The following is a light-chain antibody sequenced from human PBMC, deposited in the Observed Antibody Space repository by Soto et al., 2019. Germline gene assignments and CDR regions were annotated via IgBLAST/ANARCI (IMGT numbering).Light chain of an antibody. J-gene: IGKJ1*01. Sequence: DIQMTQSPSTLSASVGDRVTITCRASQSISSWLAWYQEKPGKAPKLLIYKASTLESGVPSRFSGSGSGTEFTLSISSLQPDDFATYYCQQYRSYSWTFGQGTNVEI. CDR2: KAS. CDR3: QQYRSYSWT. CDR1: QSISSW. V-gene: IGKV1-5*03.